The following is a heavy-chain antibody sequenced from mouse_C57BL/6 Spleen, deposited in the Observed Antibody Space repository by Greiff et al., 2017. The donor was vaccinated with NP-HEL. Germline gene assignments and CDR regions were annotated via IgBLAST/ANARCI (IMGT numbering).Heavy chain of an antibody. CDR3: ARGDITTTYYFDY. CDR2: INPSSGYT. V-gene: IGHV1-4*01. D-gene: IGHD1-1*01. Sequence: VQLQQSGAELARPGASVKMSCKASGYTFTSYTMHWVKQRPGQGLEWIGYINPSSGYTKYNQKFKDKATLTADKSSSTAYMQLSSLTSEDSAVYYCARGDITTTYYFDYWGQGTTLTVSS. J-gene: IGHJ2*01. CDR1: GYTFTSYT.